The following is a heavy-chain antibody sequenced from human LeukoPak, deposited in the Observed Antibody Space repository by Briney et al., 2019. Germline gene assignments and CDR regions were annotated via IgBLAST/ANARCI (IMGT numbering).Heavy chain of an antibody. Sequence: SETLSPTRTVSGGSISSYYWSWIRQPPGKGLEWIGYIYYSGSTNYSPSLKSRLTISVDTSKNQFSLKLSSVTAADTAVYYCARTYGSSGLGYFDLWGRGTLVTVSS. CDR1: GGSISSYY. V-gene: IGHV4-59*01. J-gene: IGHJ2*01. D-gene: IGHD6-13*01. CDR2: IYYSGST. CDR3: ARTYGSSGLGYFDL.